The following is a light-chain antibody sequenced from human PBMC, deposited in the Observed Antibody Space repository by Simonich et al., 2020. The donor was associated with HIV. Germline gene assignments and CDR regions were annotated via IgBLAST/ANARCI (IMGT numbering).Light chain of an antibody. Sequence: IQLTQSPSFLSASVGDRVNITCRASQGIRNDLGWYQQKPGKAPKLLIYAASTLQSGVPSRFSGSGSGTDFTLTISSLQPEDLATYYCLQDYNLYTFGQGTKLEIK. CDR1: QGIRND. J-gene: IGKJ2*01. CDR2: AAS. CDR3: LQDYNLYT. V-gene: IGKV1-6*01.